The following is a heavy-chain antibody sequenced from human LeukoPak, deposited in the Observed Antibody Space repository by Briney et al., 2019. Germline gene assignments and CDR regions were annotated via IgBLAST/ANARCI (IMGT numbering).Heavy chain of an antibody. D-gene: IGHD3-3*01. CDR3: ARGSYYDFLFDP. J-gene: IGHJ5*02. CDR2: AHYSGTV. CDR1: GVSIWANY. Sequence: SETLSLTCTVSGVSIWANYWSWIRRTPGKGLDWIGFAHYSGTVDYNPSLKSRVTISVDTSNSQFSLQLTSVTAADTAIYYCARGSYYDFLFDPWGQGILVTVSS. V-gene: IGHV4-59*03.